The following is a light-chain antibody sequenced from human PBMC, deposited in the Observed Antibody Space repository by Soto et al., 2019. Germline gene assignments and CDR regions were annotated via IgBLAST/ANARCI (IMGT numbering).Light chain of an antibody. J-gene: IGKJ1*01. CDR1: QSVSSSY. Sequence: EIVLTQSPGTLSLSPGERATLSCRASQSVSSSYLAWYQQKPGQAPRLLIYGASSRATGIPDRFSGSGSGTDFTLTISRLEPEDFAVYYCQQYGSSPGMFGQGTKVEI. V-gene: IGKV3-20*01. CDR2: GAS. CDR3: QQYGSSPGM.